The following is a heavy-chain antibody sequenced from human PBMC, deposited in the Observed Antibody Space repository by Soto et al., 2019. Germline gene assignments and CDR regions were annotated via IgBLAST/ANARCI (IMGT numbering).Heavy chain of an antibody. Sequence: SETLSLTCTVSGGSISGYYWSWIRQQPGKGLEWIGYIYYSGSTNYNPSLKSRVTISVDTSKNQFSLKLSSVTAADTAVYYCARTMTTVTTFFDYWGQGTLVTVSS. D-gene: IGHD4-17*01. V-gene: IGHV4-59*01. CDR3: ARTMTTVTTFFDY. J-gene: IGHJ4*02. CDR1: GGSISGYY. CDR2: IYYSGST.